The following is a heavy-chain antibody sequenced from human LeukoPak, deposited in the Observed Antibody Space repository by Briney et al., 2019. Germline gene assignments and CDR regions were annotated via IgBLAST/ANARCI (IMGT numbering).Heavy chain of an antibody. D-gene: IGHD4-23*01. CDR1: GGSISSGSYY. CDR3: ARGLSPPMTTVVTGHDAFDI. V-gene: IGHV4-61*02. CDR2: IYTSGST. J-gene: IGHJ3*02. Sequence: PSETLSLTCTVSGGSISSGSYYWSWIRQPAGKGLEWIGRIYTSGSTNYNPSLKSRVTISVDTSKNQFSLKLSSVTAADTAVYYCARGLSPPMTTVVTGHDAFDIWGQGTMVTVSS.